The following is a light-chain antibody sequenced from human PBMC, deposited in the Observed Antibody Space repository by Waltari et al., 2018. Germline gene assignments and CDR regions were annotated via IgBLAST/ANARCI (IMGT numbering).Light chain of an antibody. Sequence: QSALTQPRSVSGSPGQSVTISCTGTSSNVGTYKYVSWYQQHPGKAPRLIIYDVYKRPSGVPDRFSGSKSGHTASLTISGLQAEDEADYYCCSYAGSYTYVFGSVTEVTVL. CDR2: DVY. J-gene: IGLJ1*01. CDR1: SSNVGTYKY. CDR3: CSYAGSYTYV. V-gene: IGLV2-11*01.